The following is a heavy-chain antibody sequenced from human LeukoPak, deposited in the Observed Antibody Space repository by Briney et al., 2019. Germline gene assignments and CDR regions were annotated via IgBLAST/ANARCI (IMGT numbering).Heavy chain of an antibody. CDR2: INPSGGST. CDR1: GYTFINYY. J-gene: IGHJ3*02. D-gene: IGHD6-13*01. Sequence: ASVKVSYKASGYTFINYYMHWVRQAPGQGLEWRGLINPSGGSTSYAQKFQGRVTMTRDTSTSTVYMELSSLRSEDTAVYYCARVGSVAAARRGFDIWGQGTMVTVSS. V-gene: IGHV1-46*01. CDR3: ARVGSVAAARRGFDI.